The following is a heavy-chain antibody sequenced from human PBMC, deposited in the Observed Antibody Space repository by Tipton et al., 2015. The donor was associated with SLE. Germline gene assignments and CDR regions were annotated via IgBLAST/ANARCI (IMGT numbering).Heavy chain of an antibody. Sequence: QLVQSGAEVKKPGESLKIPCKGSGYSFNTYWIGWVRQMPGKGLEWIGIIYPDDSDTRYSPSFEGQVTMSADKSTSTAYLQWSSLEASDTATYYCVRHGGHSGSSLVEYWGQGTLVTVSS. J-gene: IGHJ4*02. CDR3: VRHGGHSGSSLVEY. V-gene: IGHV5-51*01. D-gene: IGHD6-6*01. CDR2: IYPDDSDT. CDR1: GYSFNTYW.